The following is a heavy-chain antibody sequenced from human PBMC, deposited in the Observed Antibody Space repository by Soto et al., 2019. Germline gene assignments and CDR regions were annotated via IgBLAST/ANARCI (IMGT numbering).Heavy chain of an antibody. Sequence: EASVKVSCKASGGTFSSYAISWVRQAPGQGLEWMGGIIPIFGTANYAQKFQGRVTITADKSTSTAYMELSSLRSEDTAVYYCARENGDCTNGVCYKDIRAAYYGMDVWGQGTTVTVSS. V-gene: IGHV1-69*06. CDR1: GGTFSSYA. CDR2: IIPIFGTA. D-gene: IGHD2-8*01. CDR3: ARENGDCTNGVCYKDIRAAYYGMDV. J-gene: IGHJ6*02.